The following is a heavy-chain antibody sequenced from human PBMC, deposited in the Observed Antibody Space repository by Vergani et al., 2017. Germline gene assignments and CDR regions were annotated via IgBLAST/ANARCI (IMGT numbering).Heavy chain of an antibody. J-gene: IGHJ5*02. Sequence: QVQLVQSGAEVKKPGASVKVSCKASGYTFTSYGISWVRQAPGQGLEWMGWISAYNGNTNYAQKLQGRVTMTTDTSTSTAYMELRSLRSDDTAVYYCAREKPLGIAVADINWFDPWGQGTLVTVSS. V-gene: IGHV1-18*04. CDR1: GYTFTSYG. D-gene: IGHD6-19*01. CDR3: AREKPLGIAVADINWFDP. CDR2: ISAYNGNT.